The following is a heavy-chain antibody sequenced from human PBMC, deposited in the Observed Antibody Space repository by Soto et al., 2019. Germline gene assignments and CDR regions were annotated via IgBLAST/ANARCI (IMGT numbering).Heavy chain of an antibody. Sequence: QVQLVQSGAEVKRPGSSVKVSCKASGGTFNNYAINWVRQAPGQGLEWMGDISPMFGKANNAQKFQGRVKLSADYSTATAYLELRSLRSEDTALYYCAREVEVHTPVFGFWGQGSLVTVSS. CDR1: GGTFNNYA. J-gene: IGHJ4*02. V-gene: IGHV1-69*01. D-gene: IGHD3-10*01. CDR3: AREVEVHTPVFGF. CDR2: ISPMFGKA.